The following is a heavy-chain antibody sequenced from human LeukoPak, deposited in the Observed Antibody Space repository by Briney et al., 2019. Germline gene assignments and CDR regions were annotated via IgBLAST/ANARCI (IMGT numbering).Heavy chain of an antibody. CDR2: INHSGSA. J-gene: IGHJ5*02. Sequence: SETLSLTCAVYGGSFSGYYWSWIRQPPGKGLEWIGEINHSGSANYNPSLKSRVTMSVDTSKNQFSLKLSSVTAADTAVYYCARGLVHYDYVWGSSRYTFDWFDPWGQGTLVTVSS. V-gene: IGHV4-34*01. D-gene: IGHD3-16*02. CDR3: ARGLVHYDYVWGSSRYTFDWFDP. CDR1: GGSFSGYY.